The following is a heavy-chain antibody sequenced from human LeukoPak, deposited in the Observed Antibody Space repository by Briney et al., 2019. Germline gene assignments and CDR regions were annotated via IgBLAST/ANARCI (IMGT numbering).Heavy chain of an antibody. Sequence: SETLSLTCTVSGYAITIGGFSWNWIRQPPGKGLEWIGCIYDRGPAYYNPSLKSRFTISVDRPKYQLFLKVPTLTTVDPAVYYSDSSRQASGLCNSWGQGTLVVVSS. D-gene: IGHD3-10*01. V-gene: IGHV4-30-2*01. J-gene: IGHJ4*02. CDR1: GYAITIGGFS. CDR3: DSSRQASGLCNS. CDR2: IYDRGPA.